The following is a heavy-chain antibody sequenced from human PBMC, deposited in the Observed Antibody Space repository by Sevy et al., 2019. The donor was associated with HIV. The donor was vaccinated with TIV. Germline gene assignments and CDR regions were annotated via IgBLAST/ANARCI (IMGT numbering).Heavy chain of an antibody. D-gene: IGHD6-6*01. CDR3: ARDRSIAVNYYYYGMDV. J-gene: IGHJ6*02. Sequence: ASVKVSYKASGYTFTSYAMNWVRQAPGQGLEWMGWINTNTGNPTYAQGFTGRFVFSLDTSVSTAYLQISSLKAEDTAVYYCARDRSIAVNYYYYGMDVWGQGTTVTVSS. CDR1: GYTFTSYA. V-gene: IGHV7-4-1*02. CDR2: INTNTGNP.